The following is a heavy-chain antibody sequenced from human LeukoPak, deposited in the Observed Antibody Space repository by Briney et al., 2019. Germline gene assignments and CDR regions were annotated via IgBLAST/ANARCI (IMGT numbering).Heavy chain of an antibody. V-gene: IGHV3-21*01. Sequence: PGGSLRLSCAASGFTVSSNYMSWVRQAPGKGLEWVSSISSSGSYIYYADSVKGRFTISRDNAKNSVFLQMNSLRAEDTAVYYCAAVIDYWGQGTLVTVSS. CDR3: AAVIDY. CDR2: ISSSGSYI. J-gene: IGHJ4*02. CDR1: GFTVSSNY.